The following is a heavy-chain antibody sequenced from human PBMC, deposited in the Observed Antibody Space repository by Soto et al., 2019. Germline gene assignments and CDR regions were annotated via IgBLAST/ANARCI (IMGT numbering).Heavy chain of an antibody. CDR3: ARSVTIFGVVRSQTADYFDY. V-gene: IGHV4-31*03. D-gene: IGHD3-3*01. CDR2: IYYSGST. J-gene: IGHJ4*02. Sequence: LSLTCTVSGGSISSGGYYWSWIRQHPGKGLEWIGYIYYSGSTYYNPSLKSRVTISVDTSKNQFSLKLSSVTAADTAVYYCARSVTIFGVVRSQTADYFDYWGQGTLVTVSS. CDR1: GGSISSGGYY.